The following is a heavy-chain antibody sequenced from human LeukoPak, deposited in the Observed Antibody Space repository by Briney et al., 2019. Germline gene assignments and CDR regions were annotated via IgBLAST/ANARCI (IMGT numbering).Heavy chain of an antibody. J-gene: IGHJ4*02. CDR2: ISYDGSNK. CDR1: GFTFSSYG. D-gene: IGHD1-26*01. CDR3: ASPYSGSSDY. V-gene: IGHV3-30*03. Sequence: GGSLRLSCAASGFTFSSYGMHWVRQAPGKGLEWVAVISYDGSNKYYADSVKGRFTISRDNAKNSLYLQMNSLRAEDTAVYYCASPYSGSSDYWGQGTLVTVSS.